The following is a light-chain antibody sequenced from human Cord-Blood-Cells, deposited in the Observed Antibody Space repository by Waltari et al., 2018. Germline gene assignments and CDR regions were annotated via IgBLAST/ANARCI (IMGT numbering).Light chain of an antibody. J-gene: IGKJ2*01. CDR3: QQYYSTPYT. V-gene: IGKV4-1*01. Sequence: DIVMNQSPDSLAVSLGERATINCKSSQSGLYSSNNKNYLAWYQQKPGQPPKLLIYWASTRESGVPDRFSGSGSGTDFTLTISSLQAEDVAVYYCQQYYSTPYTFGQGTKLEIK. CDR1: QSGLYSSNNKNY. CDR2: WAS.